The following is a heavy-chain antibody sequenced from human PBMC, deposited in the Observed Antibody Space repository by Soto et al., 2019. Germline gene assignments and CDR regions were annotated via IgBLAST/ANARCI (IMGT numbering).Heavy chain of an antibody. J-gene: IGHJ6*02. CDR2: ISAHNGNK. V-gene: IGHV1-18*01. CDR1: GYRFSNYD. CDR3: ARGLLAYFGMDV. D-gene: IGHD1-26*01. Sequence: QLVQSGAEVKKPGASVKVSCKASGYRFSNYDISWVRQAPGQGLEWMAWISAHNGNKHYAEKFQGRVSTTTDTATRTAYMEVMTLKTDDSAVYSCARGLLAYFGMDVWGQGTTVT.